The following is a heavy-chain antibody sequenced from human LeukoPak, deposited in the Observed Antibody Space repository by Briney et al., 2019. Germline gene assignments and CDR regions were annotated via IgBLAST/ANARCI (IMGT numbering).Heavy chain of an antibody. CDR1: GGSISSYY. CDR2: IYYSGST. J-gene: IGHJ5*02. D-gene: IGHD3-22*01. V-gene: IGHV4-59*01. Sequence: SETLSLTCTVSGGSISSYYWSWIRQPPGKGLEWIGYIYYSGSTNYNPSLKSRVTISVDTSKNQFSLKLSSVTAADTAVYYCAREAHYYDSSGYYINWFDPWGQGTLVTVSS. CDR3: AREAHYYDSSGYYINWFDP.